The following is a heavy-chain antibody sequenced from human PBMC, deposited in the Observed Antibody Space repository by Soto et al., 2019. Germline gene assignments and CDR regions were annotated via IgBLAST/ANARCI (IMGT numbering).Heavy chain of an antibody. CDR1: GGSIKVGGYY. CDR3: ARLAYSHYST. CDR2: IYYSGTT. Sequence: SETLSLTCTVSGGSIKVGGYYWGWIRQPPGKGLEWVATIYYSGTTYYNPSLRSRLTISLDTSRNQFSLDLTSVTAADTAVYYCARLAYSHYSTWGQGTLVTVSS. D-gene: IGHD5-12*01. V-gene: IGHV4-39*01. J-gene: IGHJ4*02.